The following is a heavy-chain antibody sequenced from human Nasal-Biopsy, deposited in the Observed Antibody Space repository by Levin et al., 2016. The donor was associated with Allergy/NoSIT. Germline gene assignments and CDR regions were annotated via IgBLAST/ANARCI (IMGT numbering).Heavy chain of an antibody. V-gene: IGHV1-46*02. CDR3: ARGGGVEMPTVIYFDH. D-gene: IGHD5-24*01. Sequence: ASVKVSCKTSGYTFNNFYIDWMRQAPGQGLEWMGRVHPSDGLAVYARNFQGRVTMTRDASTTTFFMELSSLRSDDTAVYYCARGGGVEMPTVIYFDHWGQGTPVTVSS. CDR2: VHPSDGLA. CDR1: GYTFNNFY. J-gene: IGHJ4*02.